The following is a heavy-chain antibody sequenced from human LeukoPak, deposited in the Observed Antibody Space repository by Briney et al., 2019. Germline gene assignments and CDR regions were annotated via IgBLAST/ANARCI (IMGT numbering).Heavy chain of an antibody. CDR1: GFTFSSYW. CDR3: AREAGRYSSNIDWFDP. J-gene: IGHJ5*02. V-gene: IGHV3-7*01. D-gene: IGHD6-13*01. CDR2: IKQDGSER. Sequence: GGSLRLSCAASGFTFSSYWMSWVRQAPGKGLEWVANIKQDGSERYYVDSVKGRFTISRDNPKNSLYLQMNSLRAEDTAVYYCAREAGRYSSNIDWFDPWGQGTLVTVSS.